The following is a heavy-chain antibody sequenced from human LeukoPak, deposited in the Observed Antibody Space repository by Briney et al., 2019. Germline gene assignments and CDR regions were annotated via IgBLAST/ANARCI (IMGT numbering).Heavy chain of an antibody. V-gene: IGHV3-30-3*01. D-gene: IGHD1-26*01. CDR1: GFTFRSYA. Sequence: GGSLRLSCAASGFTFRSYAMHWVRHARGKGREGVAVVSSDGSIKFYPDSVKGRFTVSRDNSKNTLYLQMDSLRTDDTAVYFCARDPVPGSPDYFDYWGQGTLVTVSS. CDR2: VSSDGSIK. J-gene: IGHJ4*02. CDR3: ARDPVPGSPDYFDY.